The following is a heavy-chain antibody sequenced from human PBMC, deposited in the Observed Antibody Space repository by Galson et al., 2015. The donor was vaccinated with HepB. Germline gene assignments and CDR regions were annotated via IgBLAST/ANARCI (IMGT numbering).Heavy chain of an antibody. CDR1: GGTFSSYA. CDR3: ARVDGANWEDY. V-gene: IGHV1-69*04. D-gene: IGHD7-27*01. J-gene: IGHJ4*02. Sequence: SCKASGGTFSSYAISWVRQAPGQGLEWMGRIIPILGIANYAQKFQGRVTITADKSTSTAYMELSSLRSEDTAVYYCARVDGANWEDYWGQGTLVTVSS. CDR2: IIPILGIA.